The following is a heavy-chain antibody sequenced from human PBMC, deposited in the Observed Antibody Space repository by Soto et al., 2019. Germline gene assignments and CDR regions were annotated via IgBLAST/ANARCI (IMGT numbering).Heavy chain of an antibody. CDR2: ISGSGGST. D-gene: IGHD6-6*01. Sequence: EVQLLESGGGLVQPGGSLRLSCAASGFTFSSYAMSWVRQAPGKGLEWVSAISGSGGSTYYADSVKGRFTISRDNSKNTLYLQMNSLRAEDTAVYYCASRKAPYDYYYLDVWGKGTTVTVSS. J-gene: IGHJ6*03. CDR3: ASRKAPYDYYYLDV. CDR1: GFTFSSYA. V-gene: IGHV3-23*01.